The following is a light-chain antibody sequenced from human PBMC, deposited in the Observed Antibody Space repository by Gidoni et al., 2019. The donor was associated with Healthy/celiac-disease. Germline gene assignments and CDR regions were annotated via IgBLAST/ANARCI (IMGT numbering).Light chain of an antibody. Sequence: DLQLTQSPSFLSASVGDRVTITCRASQGISSYLAWYQQKPGKAPKLLIYAASTLQSGVPSRFSGSGSGTEFTITISSLQPEDFATYYCQQLNSYLLTFXGXTKVEIK. CDR3: QQLNSYLLT. V-gene: IGKV1-9*01. CDR2: AAS. CDR1: QGISSY. J-gene: IGKJ4*01.